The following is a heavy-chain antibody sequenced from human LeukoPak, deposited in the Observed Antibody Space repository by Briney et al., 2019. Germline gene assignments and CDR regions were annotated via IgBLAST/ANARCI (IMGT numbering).Heavy chain of an antibody. J-gene: IGHJ4*02. Sequence: PSQTLSVTCTVSGGSISSGGYYWSWIRQHPGKGLEWIGYIYYSGSTYYNPSLKSRVTISVDTSKNQFSLKLSSVTAADTAVYYCARDSYYGSGSYLYWGQGTLVTVSS. V-gene: IGHV4-31*03. CDR3: ARDSYYGSGSYLY. D-gene: IGHD3-10*01. CDR1: GGSISSGGYY. CDR2: IYYSGST.